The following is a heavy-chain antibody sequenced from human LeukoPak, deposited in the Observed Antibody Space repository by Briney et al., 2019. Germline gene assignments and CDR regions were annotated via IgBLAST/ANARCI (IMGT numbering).Heavy chain of an antibody. D-gene: IGHD6-19*01. V-gene: IGHV3-20*04. CDR2: INWSGGST. J-gene: IGHJ4*02. CDR3: ASRSTYSSGWYDY. Sequence: GGSLRLSCAASGFTFSDYGMSWVRQAPGKGLEWVSGINWSGGSTAYADSVKGRFSISRDNSQNTLYLQMNSLRVEDTAVYYCASRSTYSSGWYDYWGQGALVTVSS. CDR1: GFTFSDYG.